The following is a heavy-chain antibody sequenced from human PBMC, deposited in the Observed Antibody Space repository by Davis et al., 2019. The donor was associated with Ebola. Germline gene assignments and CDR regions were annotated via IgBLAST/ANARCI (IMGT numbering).Heavy chain of an antibody. D-gene: IGHD2-2*01. Sequence: AASVKVSCKASGYTFTSYGISWVRQAPGQGLEWMGGIIPIFGSANYAQKFQGRVTITADESTSTAYMRLSSLRSEDTAVYYCAVGYCSSTTCYASLDNWGQGTLVTVSS. CDR2: IIPIFGSA. CDR1: GYTFTSYG. V-gene: IGHV1-69*13. J-gene: IGHJ4*02. CDR3: AVGYCSSTTCYASLDN.